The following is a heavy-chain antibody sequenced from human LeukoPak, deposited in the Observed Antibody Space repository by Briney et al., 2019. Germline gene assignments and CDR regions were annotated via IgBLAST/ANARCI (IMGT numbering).Heavy chain of an antibody. V-gene: IGHV1-18*01. J-gene: IGHJ4*02. CDR3: ARSSSVTIPGYYFDY. D-gene: IGHD2-21*01. Sequence: EASVKVSCKASGGTFSSYAISWVRQAPGQGLEWMGWISAYNGNTNYAQKLQGRVTMTTDTSTSTAYMELRSLRSDDTAVYYCARSSSVTIPGYYFDYWGQGTLVTVSS. CDR1: GGTFSSYA. CDR2: ISAYNGNT.